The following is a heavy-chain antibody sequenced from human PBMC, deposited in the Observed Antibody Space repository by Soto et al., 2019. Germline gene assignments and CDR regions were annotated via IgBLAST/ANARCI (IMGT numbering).Heavy chain of an antibody. CDR2: IIPIFGTA. CDR1: GGTFSSYA. J-gene: IGHJ6*02. D-gene: IGHD3-9*01. Sequence: GASVKVSCKASGGTFSSYAISWVRQAPGQGLEWMGGIIPIFGTANYAQKFQGRVTITADESTSTAYMELSSLRSEDTAVYYCAKGEQRLRYFDWLLFYYYHYVMDFWGQGSTVIVSS. V-gene: IGHV1-69*13. CDR3: AKGEQRLRYFDWLLFYYYHYVMDF.